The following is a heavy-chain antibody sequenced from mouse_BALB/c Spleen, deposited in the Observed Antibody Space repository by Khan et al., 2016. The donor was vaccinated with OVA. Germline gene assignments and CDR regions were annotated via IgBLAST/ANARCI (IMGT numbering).Heavy chain of an antibody. V-gene: IGHV14-3*02. Sequence: VRLQQSGAALVKPGASVKLSCTVSGFNIKDTYMHWMKQRPEQGLDWIGRIDPANGNTKCDPKFQGKAIITADTSSNTAYLQLSSLTSEDTAVYYCSYSLLLDAMDYWGQGTSVTVSS. CDR2: IDPANGNT. D-gene: IGHD1-2*01. J-gene: IGHJ4*01. CDR1: GFNIKDTY. CDR3: SYSLLLDAMDY.